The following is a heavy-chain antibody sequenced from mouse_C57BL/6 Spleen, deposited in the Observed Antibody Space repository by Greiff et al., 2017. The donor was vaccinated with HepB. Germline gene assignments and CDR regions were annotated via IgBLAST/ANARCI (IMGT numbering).Heavy chain of an antibody. V-gene: IGHV1-69*01. Sequence: QVHVKQPGAELVMPGASVKLSCKASGYTFTSYWMHWVKQRPGQGLEWIGEIDPSDSYTNYNQKFKGKSTLTVDKSSSTAYMQLSSLTSEDSAVYYCARRDYYGSSFDYWGQGTTLTVSS. D-gene: IGHD1-1*01. CDR3: ARRDYYGSSFDY. J-gene: IGHJ2*01. CDR1: GYTFTSYW. CDR2: IDPSDSYT.